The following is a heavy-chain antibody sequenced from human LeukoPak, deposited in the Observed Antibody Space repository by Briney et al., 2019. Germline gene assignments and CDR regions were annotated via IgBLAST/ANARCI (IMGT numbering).Heavy chain of an antibody. Sequence: GGSLRLSCAASGFAFDDYGMSWVRQAPGKGLEWVSGINWNGGSTGYADSVKGRFTISRDNAKNSLYLQMNSLRAEDTALYYYARESPRGTMIVVDYWGQGTLVTVSS. J-gene: IGHJ4*02. V-gene: IGHV3-20*04. D-gene: IGHD3-22*01. CDR3: ARESPRGTMIVVDY. CDR2: INWNGGST. CDR1: GFAFDDYG.